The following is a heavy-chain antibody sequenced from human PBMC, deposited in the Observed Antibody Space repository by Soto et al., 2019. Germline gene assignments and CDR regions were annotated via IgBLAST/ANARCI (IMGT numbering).Heavy chain of an antibody. Sequence: SQTLSLTCAISGDSVSSNSAAWNWIRQSPSRGLEWLGRTYYRSKWYNDYAVSVKSRITINPDTSKNQFSLQLNSVTPADTAVYYCARHDGSSGLYYYYYYMDVWGKGTTVTVSS. J-gene: IGHJ6*03. D-gene: IGHD6-6*01. V-gene: IGHV6-1*01. CDR2: TYYRSKWYN. CDR1: GDSVSSNSAA. CDR3: ARHDGSSGLYYYYYYMDV.